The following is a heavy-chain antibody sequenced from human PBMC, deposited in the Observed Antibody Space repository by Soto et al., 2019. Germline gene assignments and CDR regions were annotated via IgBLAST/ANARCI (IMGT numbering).Heavy chain of an antibody. Sequence: GGSLRLSCAASGFAFSDYYMSWIRQAPGKGLEWVSYISSSSSYTNYADSVKGRFTISRDNAKNSLYLQMNSLRAEDTAVYYCARDGPPGDSSGFTGGAFDIWGQGTMVTVSS. V-gene: IGHV3-11*05. CDR1: GFAFSDYY. CDR2: ISSSSSYT. CDR3: ARDGPPGDSSGFTGGAFDI. J-gene: IGHJ3*02. D-gene: IGHD3-22*01.